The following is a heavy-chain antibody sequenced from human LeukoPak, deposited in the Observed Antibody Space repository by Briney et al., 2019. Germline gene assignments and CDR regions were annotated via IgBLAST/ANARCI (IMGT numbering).Heavy chain of an antibody. D-gene: IGHD3-10*01. CDR1: GFTVSSNY. CDR2: IYSGGST. J-gene: IGHJ4*02. CDR3: ARDGNYYGSGSLNG. Sequence: GGSLRLSCAASGFTVSSNYMSWVRQAPGKGLEWVSVIYSGGSTYYADSVKGRFTISRDNSKNTLYLQMNSLRAEDTAVYYCARDGNYYGSGSLNGWGQGTLVTVSS. V-gene: IGHV3-53*01.